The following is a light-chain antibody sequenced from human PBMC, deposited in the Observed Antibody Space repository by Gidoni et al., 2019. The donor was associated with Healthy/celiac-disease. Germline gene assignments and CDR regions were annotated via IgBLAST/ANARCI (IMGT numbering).Light chain of an antibody. CDR3: SSYTSSSIYV. CDR2: EVS. Sequence: QSALPQPASVSGSPGQSTPISCTGTSSDVGGYNYDSWYQQHPGKAPKLMIYEVSNRPPGVSNRFSGSKSGNTASLTISGLQAEDEADYYCSSYTSSSIYVFGTGTKVTVL. V-gene: IGLV2-14*01. CDR1: SSDVGGYNY. J-gene: IGLJ1*01.